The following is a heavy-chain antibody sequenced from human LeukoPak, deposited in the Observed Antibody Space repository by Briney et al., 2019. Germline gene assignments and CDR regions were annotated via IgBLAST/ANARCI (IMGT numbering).Heavy chain of an antibody. V-gene: IGHV3-11*03. CDR1: GFTFSDYY. CDR3: ARPSRRDSGYDIDN. D-gene: IGHD5-12*01. Sequence: NPGGSLRLSCAASGFTFSDYYMSWIRQAPGKGLEWVSYISSNSSYTNYAYSVKGRFTISSDTAKTSLYLQMNSQSPETKAVSYYARPSRRDSGYDIDNWGQGALVTVSS. CDR2: ISSNSSYT. J-gene: IGHJ4*02.